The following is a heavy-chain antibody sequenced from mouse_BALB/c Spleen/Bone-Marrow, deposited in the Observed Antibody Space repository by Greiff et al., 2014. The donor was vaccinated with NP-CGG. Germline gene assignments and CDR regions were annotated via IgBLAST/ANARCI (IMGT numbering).Heavy chain of an antibody. CDR1: GFTFSSYG. J-gene: IGHJ2*01. Sequence: EVMLVESGGGLVQPGGSLKLSCAASGFTFSSYGMSWVRQTPDKRLELVATINSNGGSTYYPDSVKGRFTISRDNAKNTLYLQMSSLKSEDTAMYYYARDYDYDYWGQGTTLTVSS. D-gene: IGHD2-4*01. CDR2: INSNGGST. CDR3: ARDYDYDY. V-gene: IGHV5-6-3*01.